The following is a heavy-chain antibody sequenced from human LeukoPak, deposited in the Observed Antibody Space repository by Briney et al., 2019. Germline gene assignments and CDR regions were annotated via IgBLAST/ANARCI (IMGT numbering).Heavy chain of an antibody. V-gene: IGHV1-46*01. D-gene: IGHD6-19*01. CDR3: AAISSVAGEYFQH. Sequence: ASVKVSCKASGYTFTSYYMHWVRQAPGQGLEWMGIINPSGGSTNYAQKFQERVTITRDMSTSTAYMELSSLRSEDTAVYHCAAISSVAGEYFQHWGQGTLVTVSS. CDR2: INPSGGST. J-gene: IGHJ1*01. CDR1: GYTFTSYY.